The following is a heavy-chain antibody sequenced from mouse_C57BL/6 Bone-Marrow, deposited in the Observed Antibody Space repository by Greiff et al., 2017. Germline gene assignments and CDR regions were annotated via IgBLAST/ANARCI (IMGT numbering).Heavy chain of an antibody. D-gene: IGHD3-2*02. CDR2: IDPENGDT. CDR3: TDSSGYVRFAY. Sequence: VQLQQSGAELVRPGASVKLSCTASGFNIKDDYMHWVKQRPEQGLEWIGWIDPENGDTEYASKFQGKATITADTSSNTAYLQLSSLTSEDTAVYYCTDSSGYVRFAYWGQGTLVTVSA. CDR1: GFNIKDDY. V-gene: IGHV14-4*01. J-gene: IGHJ3*01.